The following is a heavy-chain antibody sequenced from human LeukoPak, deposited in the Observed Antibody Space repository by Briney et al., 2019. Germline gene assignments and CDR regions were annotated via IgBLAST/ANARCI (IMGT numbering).Heavy chain of an antibody. CDR2: IYYSGST. CDR1: GGSFSGYY. J-gene: IGHJ4*02. D-gene: IGHD3-22*01. Sequence: SETLSLTCAVYGGSFSGYYWGWIRQPPGKGLEWIGSIYYSGSTYYNPSLKSRVTISVDTSKNQFSLKLSSVTAADTAVYYCARRGVGYYDSSGYYVPLSAFDYWGQGTLVTASS. V-gene: IGHV4-39*01. CDR3: ARRGVGYYDSSGYYVPLSAFDY.